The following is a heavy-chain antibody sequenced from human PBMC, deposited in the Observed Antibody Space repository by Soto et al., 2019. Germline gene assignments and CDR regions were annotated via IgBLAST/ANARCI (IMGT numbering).Heavy chain of an antibody. Sequence: GRSLRLSCAASGFTFSDFWMHWVRLVPGKGLVWVSRINGGGGYTSYADFAKGRFTISRDNAKNMVHLQMNSLRAEDTAVYYCARDKGSSSWHSFDHWGQGTLVTVS. V-gene: IGHV3-74*01. CDR1: GFTFSDFW. J-gene: IGHJ4*02. CDR3: ARDKGSSSWHSFDH. D-gene: IGHD2-2*01. CDR2: INGGGGYT.